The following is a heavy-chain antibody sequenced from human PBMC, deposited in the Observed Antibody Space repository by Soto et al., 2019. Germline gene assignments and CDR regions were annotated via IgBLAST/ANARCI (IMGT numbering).Heavy chain of an antibody. V-gene: IGHV1-46*01. J-gene: IGHJ4*02. CDR2: INPDTGTT. CDR3: ASCPIYGGDSYFAY. Sequence: QVQLVQSGAEVRKPGASVKLSCQASGYTFTHYYIHWVRQAPGQGLEWLEIINPDTGTTSYAQTFQGRVTLTTDTSASTVYLELSGLAAEATAVYYCASCPIYGGDSYFAYWGQGTLVTVSS. D-gene: IGHD2-21*01. CDR1: GYTFTHYY.